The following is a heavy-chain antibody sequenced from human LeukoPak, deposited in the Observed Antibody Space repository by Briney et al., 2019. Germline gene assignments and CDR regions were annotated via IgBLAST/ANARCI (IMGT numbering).Heavy chain of an antibody. Sequence: SETLSLTCTVSGGSISSYYWSWIRQPAGKGLEWIASMSHSGTTYYNPSLKSRITISVDTSKNQFFLKLRSVTAADTAVYYCARDNVPGYFDYWGQGGLVTVSS. CDR1: GGSISSYY. CDR3: ARDNVPGYFDY. D-gene: IGHD5-24*01. V-gene: IGHV4-59*05. CDR2: MSHSGTT. J-gene: IGHJ4*02.